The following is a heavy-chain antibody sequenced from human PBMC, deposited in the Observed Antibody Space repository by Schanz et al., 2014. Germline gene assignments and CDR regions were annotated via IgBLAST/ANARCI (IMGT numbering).Heavy chain of an antibody. CDR3: ARDLNRCGGDCYSG. Sequence: EVQLVESGGGLAQPGGSLRLSCAASGITFSDHYMDWVRQAPGKGLEWVSIIYSGVSTYYADSVKGRFTISRDNSKNTVYLQMNSLRGEDTGMYYCARDLNRCGGDCYSGWGQGTLVTVSS. J-gene: IGHJ4*02. D-gene: IGHD2-21*02. V-gene: IGHV3-66*01. CDR2: IYSGVST. CDR1: GITFSDHY.